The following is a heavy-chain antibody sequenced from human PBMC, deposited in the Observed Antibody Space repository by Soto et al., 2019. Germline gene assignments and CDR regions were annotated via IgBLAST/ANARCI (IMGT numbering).Heavy chain of an antibody. D-gene: IGHD5-12*01. Sequence: ASVKVSCKASGYAFSGYYIHWVRQAPGQGLEWMGWVNPNSGDTDYAQKFQGRVTMTRDTSITSAYLDLTRLRSDDTATYFCARENSGDDEEFDYWGQGTTVTVSS. CDR3: ARENSGDDEEFDY. CDR2: VNPNSGDT. J-gene: IGHJ4*02. CDR1: GYAFSGYY. V-gene: IGHV1-2*02.